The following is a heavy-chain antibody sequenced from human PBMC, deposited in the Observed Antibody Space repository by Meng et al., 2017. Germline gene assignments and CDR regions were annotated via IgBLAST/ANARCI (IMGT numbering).Heavy chain of an antibody. J-gene: IGHJ6*02. D-gene: IGHD3-10*01. V-gene: IGHV3-30*01. CDR3: ARDRGYALMYSYYGMDV. CDR1: GFTFSSYA. Sequence: GESLKNSCAASGFTFSSYAMHWVRQAPGKGLEWVAVISYDGSNKYYADSVKGRFTISRDNSKNTLYLQMNSLRAEDTAVYYCARDRGYALMYSYYGMDVWGQGTTVTVSS. CDR2: ISYDGSNK.